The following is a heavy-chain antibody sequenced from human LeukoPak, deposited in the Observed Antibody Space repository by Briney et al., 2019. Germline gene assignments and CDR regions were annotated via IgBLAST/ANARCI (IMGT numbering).Heavy chain of an antibody. Sequence: EAGGSLRLSCAASGFTFSSYWMHWVRQAPGKGLVWVSRINTDGRSTSYGDSVKGRFTISRDNAKNTLYMQMNSLRAEDTAVYYCVRDVWGDRDSYFDYWGQGTLVTVS. D-gene: IGHD2-21*01. CDR3: VRDVWGDRDSYFDY. J-gene: IGHJ4*02. V-gene: IGHV3-74*01. CDR1: GFTFSSYW. CDR2: INTDGRST.